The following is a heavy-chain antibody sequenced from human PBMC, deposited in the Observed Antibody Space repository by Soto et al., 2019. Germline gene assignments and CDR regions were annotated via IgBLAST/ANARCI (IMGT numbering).Heavy chain of an antibody. Sequence: EVQLFESGGGLVQPGGSLRLSCAASEFAFSSYAMRWVRQAPGKGMEWVSAISGRGFRTYDADSVKGRFTVASDTAKNALFLPMSRLRPEDTAVYYFAKDPGDYPSDDFDYWGQGTLVTVSS. CDR1: EFAFSSYA. CDR3: AKDPGDYPSDDFDY. D-gene: IGHD4-17*01. V-gene: IGHV3-23*01. J-gene: IGHJ4*02. CDR2: ISGRGFRT.